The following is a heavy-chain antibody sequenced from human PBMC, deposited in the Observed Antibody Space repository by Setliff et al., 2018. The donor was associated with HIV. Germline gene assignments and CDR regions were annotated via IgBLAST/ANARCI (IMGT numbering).Heavy chain of an antibody. CDR2: INTHNGNT. V-gene: IGHV1-18*01. J-gene: IGHJ4*02. CDR1: GYTFTKYG. CDR3: ARHPLSFGY. Sequence: GASVKVSCKASGYTFTKYGLSWVRQAPGQGLEWMGWINTHNGNTNSAQKFQGRVTMTTDTSTSTAYMELRNLRSDDTAVYYCARHPLSFGYWGQGTLVTVSS.